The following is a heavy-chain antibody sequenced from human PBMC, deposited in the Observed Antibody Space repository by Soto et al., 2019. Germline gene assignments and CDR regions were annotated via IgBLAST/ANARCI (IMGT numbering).Heavy chain of an antibody. CDR2: IWYDGSYK. Sequence: QVQLAESGGGVVQPGRSLRLSCAASGFSFNNHGMHWVRQAPGKGLEWVAVIWYDGSYKYYADSVKGRFTISRDNSKNTLYLQMNSLRAEDTALHYCARQHMMSYYFDSWGQGTLVTVSS. CDR3: ARQHMMSYYFDS. J-gene: IGHJ4*02. D-gene: IGHD3-16*01. CDR1: GFSFNNHG. V-gene: IGHV3-33*01.